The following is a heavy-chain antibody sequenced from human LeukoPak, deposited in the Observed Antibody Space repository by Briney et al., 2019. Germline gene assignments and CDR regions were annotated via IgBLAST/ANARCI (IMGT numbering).Heavy chain of an antibody. CDR3: AKDRDILTGYLDS. D-gene: IGHD3-9*01. V-gene: IGHV3-30*18. J-gene: IGHJ4*02. Sequence: PVRSLRLSCAASGFTFSRYGMHWVRQAPGKGLEWVAVISYDGSKKYYVDSVKGRFTISKDNSKNTLYLQMNSLRAEDTAVYYCAKDRDILTGYLDSWGQGTLVTVSS. CDR1: GFTFSRYG. CDR2: ISYDGSKK.